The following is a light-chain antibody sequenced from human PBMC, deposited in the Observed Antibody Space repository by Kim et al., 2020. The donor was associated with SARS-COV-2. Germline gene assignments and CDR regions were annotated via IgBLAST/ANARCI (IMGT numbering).Light chain of an antibody. CDR1: ESIRSN. V-gene: IGKV3-15*01. CDR3: QQYNKWPAT. Sequence: EIVMTQSPATLSVSPGERASLSCRASESIRSNLAWYQQKPGQAPRLLIYGASTRATGIPVTFSGSGSGTEFTLTISSLQSQDFAVYYCQQYNKWPATFGQGTKVDIK. CDR2: GAS. J-gene: IGKJ1*01.